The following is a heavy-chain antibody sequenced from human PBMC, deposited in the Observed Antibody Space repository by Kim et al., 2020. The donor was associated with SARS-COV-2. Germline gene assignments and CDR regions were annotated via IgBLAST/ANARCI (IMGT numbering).Heavy chain of an antibody. D-gene: IGHD6-19*01. J-gene: IGHJ4*02. CDR3: ARDPSFAAVAGKGGY. Sequence: ADSGKGRCTISRDSAKNSLYLQRNSLRAEDTAVYYCARDPSFAAVAGKGGYWGQGTLVTVSS. V-gene: IGHV3-21*01.